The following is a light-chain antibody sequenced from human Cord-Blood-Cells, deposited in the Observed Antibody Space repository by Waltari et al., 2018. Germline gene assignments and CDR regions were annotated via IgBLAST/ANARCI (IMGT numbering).Light chain of an antibody. J-gene: IGLJ3*02. Sequence: QSALTQPASVSGSPGQSITISCTGTSSDVGGYKYVSRYQQHPGKAPKLMIYDVSNRPSGVSNRFSGSKSGNTASLTISGLQAEDEADYYCSSYTSSSTPWVFGGGTKLTVL. CDR2: DVS. CDR3: SSYTSSSTPWV. V-gene: IGLV2-14*03. CDR1: SSDVGGYKY.